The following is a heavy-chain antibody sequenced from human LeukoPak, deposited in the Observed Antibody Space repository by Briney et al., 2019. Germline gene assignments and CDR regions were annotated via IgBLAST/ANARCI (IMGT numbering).Heavy chain of an antibody. CDR3: AKDDYDYVWGSYRSYFDY. CDR1: GFTSSSYG. CDR2: IRYDGSNK. V-gene: IGHV3-30*02. J-gene: IGHJ4*02. D-gene: IGHD3-16*02. Sequence: GGSLRLSCAASGFTSSSYGMHWVRQAPGKGLEWVAFIRYDGSNKYYADSVKGRFTISRDNSKNTLYLQMNSLRAEDTAVYYCAKDDYDYVWGSYRSYFDYWGQGTLVTVSS.